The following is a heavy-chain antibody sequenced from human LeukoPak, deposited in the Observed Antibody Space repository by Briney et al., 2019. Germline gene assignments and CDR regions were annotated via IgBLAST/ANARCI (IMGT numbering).Heavy chain of an antibody. Sequence: GGSLXLSCAASGFTFSSYGMHWVRQAPGKGXEWVAVIWYDGSNKYYADSVKGRFTISRDNSKNTLYLQMNSLRAEDTAVYYCARGGGRYYYYGMDVWGQGTTVTVSS. J-gene: IGHJ6*02. CDR1: GFTFSSYG. V-gene: IGHV3-33*01. D-gene: IGHD3-16*01. CDR2: IWYDGSNK. CDR3: ARGGGRYYYYGMDV.